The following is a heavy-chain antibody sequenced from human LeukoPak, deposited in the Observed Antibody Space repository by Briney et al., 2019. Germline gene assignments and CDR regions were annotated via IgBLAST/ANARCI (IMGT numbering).Heavy chain of an antibody. CDR1: GGSFSGYY. D-gene: IGHD2-15*01. V-gene: IGHV4-34*01. CDR3: ARAGSWYVRYGMDV. J-gene: IGHJ6*04. Sequence: SETLSLTCAVYGGSFSGYYWSWTRQPPGKGLEWIGEINHSGSTNYNPSLKSRVTISVDTSKNQFSLKLSSVTAADTAVYYCARAGSWYVRYGMDVWGKGTTVTVSS. CDR2: INHSGST.